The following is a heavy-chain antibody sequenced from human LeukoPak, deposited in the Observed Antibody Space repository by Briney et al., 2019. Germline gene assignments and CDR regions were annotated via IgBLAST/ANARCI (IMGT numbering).Heavy chain of an antibody. Sequence: GGSLRLSCVASGFTFSSYAMHWVRQAPGKGLEYVSIISSDGGDTDYANSVKGRFTISRDNSKNTLYLQMGSLRPEDTAVYYCATDILTGPRDYWGQGTLVTVSS. CDR3: ATDILTGPRDY. J-gene: IGHJ4*02. CDR2: ISSDGGDT. V-gene: IGHV3-64*01. D-gene: IGHD3-9*01. CDR1: GFTFSSYA.